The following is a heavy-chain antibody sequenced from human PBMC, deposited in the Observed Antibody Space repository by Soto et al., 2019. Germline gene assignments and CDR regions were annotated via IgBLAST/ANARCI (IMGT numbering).Heavy chain of an antibody. CDR2: IIPIFGTA. CDR3: ARAIVVVNHYYYYGMDV. J-gene: IGHJ6*02. Sequence: SCKASGGTFSSYAISWVRQAPGQGLEWMGGIIPIFGTANYAQKFQGRVTITADESTSTAYMELSSLRSEDTAVYYCARAIVVVNHYYYYGMDVWGQGTTVAVSS. CDR1: GGTFSSYA. D-gene: IGHD3-22*01. V-gene: IGHV1-69*01.